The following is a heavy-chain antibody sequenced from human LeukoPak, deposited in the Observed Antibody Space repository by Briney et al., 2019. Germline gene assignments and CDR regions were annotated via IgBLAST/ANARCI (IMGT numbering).Heavy chain of an antibody. D-gene: IGHD3-9*01. Sequence: GGSLRLSCATSGFTFSSYAMSWVRQAPGKGLEWVSAISGSGGSTFYEDSVKGRFTISRDNSKNTLYLQMNSLRAEDTAVYYCARANTKADILIFFDYWGQGTLVTVSS. J-gene: IGHJ4*02. V-gene: IGHV3-23*01. CDR2: ISGSGGST. CDR1: GFTFSSYA. CDR3: ARANTKADILIFFDY.